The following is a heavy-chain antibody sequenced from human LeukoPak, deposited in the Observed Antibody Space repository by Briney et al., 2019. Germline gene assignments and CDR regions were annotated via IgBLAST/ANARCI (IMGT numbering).Heavy chain of an antibody. CDR2: IWYDGSNK. CDR3: ARDIAVRYYFDY. CDR1: GFTFSSYG. D-gene: IGHD6-19*01. Sequence: GGSLRLSCAASGFTFSSYGMPWVRQAPGKGLEWVAVIWYDGSNKYYADSVKGRFTISRDNSKNTLYLQMNSLRAEDTAVYYCARDIAVRYYFDYWGQGTLVTVSS. J-gene: IGHJ4*02. V-gene: IGHV3-33*01.